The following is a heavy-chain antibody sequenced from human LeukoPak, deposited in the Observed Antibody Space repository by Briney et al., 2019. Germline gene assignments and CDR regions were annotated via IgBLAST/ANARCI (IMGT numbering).Heavy chain of an antibody. CDR2: TSSDGTAK. Sequence: GGSLRLSCAASGCDFSGYGMHWVRQAPGKGLEWVAITSSDGTAKFYTDSVEGRFTVSRDNSKNMLYLQMSTLRAEDTAVYYCAKAGRNYHNWLDPWGQGTLVTVSS. CDR3: AKAGRNYHNWLDP. J-gene: IGHJ5*02. D-gene: IGHD4-11*01. V-gene: IGHV3-30*18. CDR1: GCDFSGYG.